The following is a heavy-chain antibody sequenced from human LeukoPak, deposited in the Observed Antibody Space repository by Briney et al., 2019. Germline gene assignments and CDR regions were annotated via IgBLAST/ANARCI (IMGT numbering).Heavy chain of an antibody. Sequence: KISFEGSGYSFSSYWIGWVRQMPGKGLEWMGRIIPILGIANYAQKFQGRVTITADKSTSTAYMELSSLRSEDTAVYYCARIYCSSTSCYVGMDVWGQGTTVTVSS. V-gene: IGHV1-69*02. CDR3: ARIYCSSTSCYVGMDV. J-gene: IGHJ6*02. CDR1: GYSFSSYW. CDR2: IIPILGIA. D-gene: IGHD2-2*01.